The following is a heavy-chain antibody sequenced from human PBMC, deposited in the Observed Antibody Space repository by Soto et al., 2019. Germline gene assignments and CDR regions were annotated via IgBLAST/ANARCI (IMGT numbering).Heavy chain of an antibody. V-gene: IGHV1-18*04. J-gene: IGHJ4*02. CDR3: ARTYYDFWSGYPDFDY. D-gene: IGHD3-3*01. Sequence: QVQLVQSGAEVKKPGASVKVSCKASGYTFTSYGISWVRQAPGQGLEWMGWISAYNGNTNYAQKLRGRVTMTTDTSTSTAYMELRSLRSDDTAVYYCARTYYDFWSGYPDFDYWGQGTLVTVSS. CDR2: ISAYNGNT. CDR1: GYTFTSYG.